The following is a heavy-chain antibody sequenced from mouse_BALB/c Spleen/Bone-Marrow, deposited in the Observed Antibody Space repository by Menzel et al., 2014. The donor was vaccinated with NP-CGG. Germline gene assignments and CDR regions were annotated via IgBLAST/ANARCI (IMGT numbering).Heavy chain of an antibody. J-gene: IGHJ2*01. CDR2: IWSGGGS. D-gene: IGHD2-5*01. V-gene: IGHV2-4-1*01. Sequence: QVQLQQSGPGLVQPSQSLSITCTVSGFSLTSYGVHWVRQSPGKGLEWLGAIWSGGGSDYSADFISRLSITKDNSKSQVFFKMFSLQVDDTAIYYCARTSNYVDFDYWGQGTTLTVSS. CDR3: ARTSNYVDFDY. CDR1: GFSLTSYG.